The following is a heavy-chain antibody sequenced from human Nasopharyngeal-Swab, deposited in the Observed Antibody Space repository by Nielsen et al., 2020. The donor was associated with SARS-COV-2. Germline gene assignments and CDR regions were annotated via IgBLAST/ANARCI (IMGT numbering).Heavy chain of an antibody. V-gene: IGHV3-15*01. Sequence: GGSLRLSCAASGFTFSNAWMSWVRQAPGKGLEWVGRIKSKTDGGTTDYAAPVKGRFTISRDDSKNTLYLQMNSLKTEDTAVYYCTTDLEFWGGYYEEYFQHWGQGTLVTVSS. CDR2: IKSKTDGGTT. D-gene: IGHD1-26*01. J-gene: IGHJ1*01. CDR3: TTDLEFWGGYYEEYFQH. CDR1: GFTFSNAW.